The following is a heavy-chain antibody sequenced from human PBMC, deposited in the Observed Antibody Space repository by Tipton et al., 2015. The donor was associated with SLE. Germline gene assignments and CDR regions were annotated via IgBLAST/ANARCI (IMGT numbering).Heavy chain of an antibody. CDR1: GGPVDSVY. D-gene: IGHD3-3*01. Sequence: TLSLTCTVSGGPVDSVYWNWFRQPPGKGLEWIGEINHSGSTTYNPSLKNRVTISSHTSKKQFSLKLTSVTAADTAMYYCARGQVLVYDFRSGNFGRQFDNWGQGILVTVSS. CDR3: ARGQVLVYDFRSGNFGRQFDN. V-gene: IGHV4-34*01. J-gene: IGHJ4*02. CDR2: INHSGST.